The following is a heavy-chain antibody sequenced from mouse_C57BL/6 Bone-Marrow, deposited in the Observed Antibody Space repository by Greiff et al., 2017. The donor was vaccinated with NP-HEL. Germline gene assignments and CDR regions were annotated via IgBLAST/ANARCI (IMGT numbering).Heavy chain of an antibody. V-gene: IGHV1-22*01. Sequence: EVQLQQSGPELVKPGASVKMSCKASGYTFTDYNMHWVKQSHGKSLEWIGYINPNNGGTSYNQKFKGKATLTVNKSSSTAYMELRSLTSEDSAVYYCARSLYDYDSAWFAYWGQGTLVTVSA. CDR3: ARSLYDYDSAWFAY. CDR1: GYTFTDYN. J-gene: IGHJ3*01. CDR2: INPNNGGT. D-gene: IGHD2-4*01.